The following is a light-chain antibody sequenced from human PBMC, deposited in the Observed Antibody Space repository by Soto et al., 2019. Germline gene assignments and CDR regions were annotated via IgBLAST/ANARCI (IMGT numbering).Light chain of an antibody. V-gene: IGKV4-1*01. Sequence: DFVMTQSPDSLAVCLGEGATINCKSSQSVLYSSNNKNYLAWYQQKPGQPPKLLIYWSSTRESGIPDRFSGSVSGKDFTLTISSLQAEDVAIYYCQQYYSNPRTFGQGTKVEIK. J-gene: IGKJ1*01. CDR2: WSS. CDR3: QQYYSNPRT. CDR1: QSVLYSSNNKNY.